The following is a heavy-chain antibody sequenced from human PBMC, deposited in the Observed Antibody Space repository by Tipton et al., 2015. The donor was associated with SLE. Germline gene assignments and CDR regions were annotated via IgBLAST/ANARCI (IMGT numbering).Heavy chain of an antibody. Sequence: SLRLSCAASGVTFSRYWMHWVRQAPGKGLVWVSHINRDGSSTTYADSVKGRFTISRDNAKNTLYLQMNSLRAEDTAVYYCARVAYDDFWSGYYPYYYYGMDVWGQGTTVTVSS. CDR1: GVTFSRYW. D-gene: IGHD3-3*01. V-gene: IGHV3-74*01. CDR2: INRDGSST. J-gene: IGHJ6*02. CDR3: ARVAYDDFWSGYYPYYYYGMDV.